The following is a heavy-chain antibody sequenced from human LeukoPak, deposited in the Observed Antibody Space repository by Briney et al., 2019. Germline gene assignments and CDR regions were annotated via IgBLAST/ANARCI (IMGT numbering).Heavy chain of an antibody. J-gene: IGHJ4*02. Sequence: GGSLRLSCAAFGFTFSSYAMHWVRQAPGKGLEWVAVISYDGSNKYYADSVKGRFTISRDNSKNTLYLQMNSLRAEDTAVYYCARAFWYQYYFDYWGQGTLVTVSS. V-gene: IGHV3-30*04. D-gene: IGHD2-2*01. CDR1: GFTFSSYA. CDR3: ARAFWYQYYFDY. CDR2: ISYDGSNK.